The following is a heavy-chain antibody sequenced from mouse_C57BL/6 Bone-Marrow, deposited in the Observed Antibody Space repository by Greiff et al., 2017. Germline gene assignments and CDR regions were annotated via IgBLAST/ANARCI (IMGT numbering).Heavy chain of an antibody. CDR2: IWSGGST. V-gene: IGHV2-2*01. CDR1: GFSLTSYG. Sequence: VQVVESGPGLVQPSQSLSITCTVSGFSLTSYGVHWVRQSPGKGLEWLGVIWSGGSTDYNAAFISRLSISKDNSKSQVFFKMNSLQADDTAIYYCARRGGYGNSDYYAMDYWGQGTSVTVSS. J-gene: IGHJ4*01. CDR3: ARRGGYGNSDYYAMDY. D-gene: IGHD2-1*01.